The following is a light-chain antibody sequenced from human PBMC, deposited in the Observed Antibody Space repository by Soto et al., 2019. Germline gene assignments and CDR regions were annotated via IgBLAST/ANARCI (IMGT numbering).Light chain of an antibody. CDR2: KAS. CDR1: QSISSW. J-gene: IGKJ1*01. Sequence: DIPMTQSPSTLSASVGDRVTITCRASQSISSWLAWYQQKPGKAPKLLIYKASSLESGVPSRFSGSGSGTEFTLTISSLQPDDFATYYCQQYNSSPFGQGTKVEIK. V-gene: IGKV1-5*03. CDR3: QQYNSSP.